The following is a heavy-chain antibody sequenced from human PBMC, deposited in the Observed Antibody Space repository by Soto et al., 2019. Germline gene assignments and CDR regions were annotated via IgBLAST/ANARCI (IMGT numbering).Heavy chain of an antibody. D-gene: IGHD1-7*01. CDR1: GFTFSIYA. Sequence: PGGSLRLSCTSSGFTFSIYAMSWVRQAPGKGLEWVSDISGSGGSTNYADSVKGRFTVSRDNSKNTLYVQMNSLRAEDTAVYYCAKGAAAGTGTPIEYWGQGTLVTVSS. V-gene: IGHV3-23*01. CDR2: ISGSGGST. CDR3: AKGAAAGTGTPIEY. J-gene: IGHJ4*02.